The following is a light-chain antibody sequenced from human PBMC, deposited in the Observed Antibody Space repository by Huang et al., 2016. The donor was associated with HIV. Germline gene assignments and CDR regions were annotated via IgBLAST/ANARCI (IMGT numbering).Light chain of an antibody. CDR1: QSVDRY. CDR3: QQRRNWPLT. Sequence: DIVLTQSPATLSLSPGERATLSCRASQSVDRYLAWYQQKPGQAPRLLIYDASNRATDIPTRFSGSGSGADFTLTSSSLEPEEFAVYYCQQRRNWPLTFGGGTKVEIK. J-gene: IGKJ4*01. V-gene: IGKV3-11*01. CDR2: DAS.